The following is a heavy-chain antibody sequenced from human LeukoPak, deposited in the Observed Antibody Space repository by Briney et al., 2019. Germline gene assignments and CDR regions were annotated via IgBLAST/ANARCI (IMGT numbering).Heavy chain of an antibody. Sequence: GGSLRLFCAVSGIPLNNYGMSWVRQAPGKALEWVSDTSGTGGSTNYADSVKGRFTISRDNRKNTLYLQMNSLRAEDTAVYFCAKRGVVIRVILVGFHKEAYYFDSWGQGALVTVSS. CDR1: GIPLNNYG. J-gene: IGHJ4*02. D-gene: IGHD3-22*01. CDR2: TSGTGGST. CDR3: AKRGVVIRVILVGFHKEAYYFDS. V-gene: IGHV3-23*01.